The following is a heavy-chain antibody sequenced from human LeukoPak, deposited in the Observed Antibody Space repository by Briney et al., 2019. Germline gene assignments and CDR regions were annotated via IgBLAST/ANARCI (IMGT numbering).Heavy chain of an antibody. CDR2: IYTSGST. D-gene: IGHD4-17*01. CDR1: GGSISSGSYY. V-gene: IGHV4-61*02. J-gene: IGHJ6*03. CDR3: ARDHLDDYGDYVSLYYYYYMDV. Sequence: SQTLSLTCTVSGGSISSGSYYWSWIRQPAGKGLEWIGRIYTSGSTNYNPSLKSRVTISVDTSKNQFSLKLSSVTAADTAVYYCARDHLDDYGDYVSLYYYYYMDVWGKGTTVTISS.